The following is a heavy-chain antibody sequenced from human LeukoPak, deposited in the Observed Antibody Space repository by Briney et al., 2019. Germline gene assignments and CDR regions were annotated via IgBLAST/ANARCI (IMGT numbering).Heavy chain of an antibody. V-gene: IGHV4-30-4*08. J-gene: IGHJ4*02. CDR3: AGYDSSGYLDY. D-gene: IGHD3-22*01. CDR2: IYYSGST. CDR1: GGSISSGDYY. Sequence: SQTLSLTCTVSGGSISSGDYYWSWIRQSPGKGLEWIGYIYYSGSTYYNPSLKSRVTISVDTSKNQFSLKLSSVTAADTAVYYCAGYDSSGYLDYWGQGTLVTVSS.